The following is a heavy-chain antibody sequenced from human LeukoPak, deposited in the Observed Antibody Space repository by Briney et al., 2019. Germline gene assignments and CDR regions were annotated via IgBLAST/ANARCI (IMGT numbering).Heavy chain of an antibody. CDR2: IIPIFGTA. CDR3: ARGDSTSPHANWFDP. Sequence: SVKVSCKASVGTFISYAISWVRQAPGQGLEWMGGIIPIFGTANYAQKFQGRVTITADESTSTAYMELSSLRSEDTAVYYCARGDSTSPHANWFDPWRQGTLVTVSS. V-gene: IGHV1-69*01. D-gene: IGHD2-2*01. CDR1: VGTFISYA. J-gene: IGHJ5*02.